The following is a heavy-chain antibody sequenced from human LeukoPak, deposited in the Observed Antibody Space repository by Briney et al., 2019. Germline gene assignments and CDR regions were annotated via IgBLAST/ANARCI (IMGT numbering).Heavy chain of an antibody. V-gene: IGHV4-61*01. Sequence: PSETLSLTCTVSGGSVNSGSYYWNWIRQPPGKGLEWIGYIYYGGSTNYNPSLKSRVTISVDTSKNQFSLKLYSVTAADTAVYYCARAAYSGSYHSDYWGQGTLVTVSS. D-gene: IGHD1-26*01. J-gene: IGHJ4*02. CDR2: IYYGGST. CDR1: GGSVNSGSYY. CDR3: ARAAYSGSYHSDY.